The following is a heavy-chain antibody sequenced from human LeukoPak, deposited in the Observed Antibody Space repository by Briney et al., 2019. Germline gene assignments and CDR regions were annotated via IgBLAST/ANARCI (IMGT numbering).Heavy chain of an antibody. CDR2: ISAYNGNT. CDR1: GYTFTSYG. CDR3: AGSLGYCTSNVCYLKY. V-gene: IGHV1-18*01. Sequence: ASVKVSCKASGYTFTSYGIGWVRQAPGQGLEWMGWISAYNGNTNYAQKLQGRVTMTTDTSTSTAYMELRSLRSDDTAVYYCAGSLGYCTSNVCYLKYWGQGTLVTVSS. J-gene: IGHJ4*02. D-gene: IGHD2-8*01.